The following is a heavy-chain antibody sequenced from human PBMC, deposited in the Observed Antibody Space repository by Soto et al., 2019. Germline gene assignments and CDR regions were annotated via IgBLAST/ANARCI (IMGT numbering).Heavy chain of an antibody. V-gene: IGHV1-3*01. Sequence: ASVKVSCKASGYTFTSYAMHWVRQAPGQRLEWMGWINAGNGNTKYSQKFQGRVTITRDTSASTAYMGLSSLRSEDTAVYYCARDEVAAAGTYYWGQGTLVTVSS. CDR3: ARDEVAAAGTYY. CDR1: GYTFTSYA. J-gene: IGHJ4*02. D-gene: IGHD6-13*01. CDR2: INAGNGNT.